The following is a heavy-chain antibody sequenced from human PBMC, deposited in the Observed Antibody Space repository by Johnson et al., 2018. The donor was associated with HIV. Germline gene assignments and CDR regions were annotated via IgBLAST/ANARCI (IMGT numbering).Heavy chain of an antibody. D-gene: IGHD5-18*01. V-gene: IGHV3-74*02. J-gene: IGHJ3*02. CDR1: GFTFSDYY. Sequence: VQLVESGGGLVKPGGSLRLSCAASGFTFSDYYMTWIRQAPGKGLEWVSRINSDGSSTTYADSVKGRFTISRDNAKNTLYLQMNSLRVEDTAVYYCASSFTANIWGQGTMVSVSS. CDR2: INSDGSST. CDR3: ASSFTANI.